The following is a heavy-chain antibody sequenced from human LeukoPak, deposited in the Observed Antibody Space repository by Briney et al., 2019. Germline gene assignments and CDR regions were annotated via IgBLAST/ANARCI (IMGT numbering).Heavy chain of an antibody. CDR3: AKSSYYDASGYYREYYFDS. V-gene: IGHV3-74*01. Sequence: GGSLRLSCAAFGFDFSSNWMHWVRHAPGQGLVWVSRIKGDGISTNYADSVKGRFTISRDKTKNTLYLQMNSLRAEDTAVYYCAKSSYYDASGYYREYYFDSWGQGTLVTVSS. D-gene: IGHD3-22*01. CDR1: GFDFSSNW. CDR2: IKGDGIST. J-gene: IGHJ4*02.